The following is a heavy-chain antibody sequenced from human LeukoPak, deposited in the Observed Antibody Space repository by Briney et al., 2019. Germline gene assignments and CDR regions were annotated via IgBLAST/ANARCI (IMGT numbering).Heavy chain of an antibody. J-gene: IGHJ4*02. D-gene: IGHD6-19*01. CDR3: ARVAVAGTAGSPADY. CDR1: GYTFTSYF. V-gene: IGHV1-46*01. CDR2: INPSGGST. Sequence: ASVKVSCKASGYTFTSYFMHWVRQAPGQGLEWMGIINPSGGSTNYAQKFQGRVTMTRDTSISTAYMELSRLRSDDTAVYYCARVAVAGTAGSPADYWGQGTLVTVSS.